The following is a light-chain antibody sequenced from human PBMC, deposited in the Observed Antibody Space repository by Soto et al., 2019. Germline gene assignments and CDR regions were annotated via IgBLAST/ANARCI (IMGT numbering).Light chain of an antibody. CDR1: SSDIGGYNH. CDR2: EVS. CDR3: SSYTRSSTWV. J-gene: IGLJ3*02. Sequence: QSALTQPASVSASPGQSIAISCTGTSSDIGGYNHVSWYQQHSGKAPKLMIYEVSKRPSGVSNRFSGSKSGNTASLTISGLQAEDEADYCCSSYTRSSTWVFGGGTKLTVL. V-gene: IGLV2-14*01.